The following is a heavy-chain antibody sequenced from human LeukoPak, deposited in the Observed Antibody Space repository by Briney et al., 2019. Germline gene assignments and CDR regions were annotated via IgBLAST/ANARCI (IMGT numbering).Heavy chain of an antibody. V-gene: IGHV1-69*13. Sequence: GASVKVSCKASGGTYSSYAISWVRQAPGQGLEWMGGIIPIFRTAKYAQKFQGRVTITVDESTSTAYVELRSLRSEDTAVCYCARDQSSSRASSVWYYFDYWGQGTLLTVSS. CDR2: IIPIFRTA. CDR1: GGTYSSYA. D-gene: IGHD6-19*01. CDR3: ARDQSSSRASSVWYYFDY. J-gene: IGHJ4*02.